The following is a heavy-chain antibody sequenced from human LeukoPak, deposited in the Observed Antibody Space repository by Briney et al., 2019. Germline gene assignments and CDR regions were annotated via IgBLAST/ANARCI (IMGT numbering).Heavy chain of an antibody. J-gene: IGHJ4*02. D-gene: IGHD4-23*01. V-gene: IGHV3-7*02. Sequence: GGSLRLSCAASGFTFTTYWMSWVRRAPWKGLEWVANIKEDGSEKNYVDSVKGRFTISRDNAKNSQYLQMNSLRAEDTAVYYCARVDYGGNLHFDYWGQGTLVTVSS. CDR3: ARVDYGGNLHFDY. CDR1: GFTFTTYW. CDR2: IKEDGSEK.